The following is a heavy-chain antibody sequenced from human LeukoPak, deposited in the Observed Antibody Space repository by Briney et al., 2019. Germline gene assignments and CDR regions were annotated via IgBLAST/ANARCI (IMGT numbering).Heavy chain of an antibody. CDR3: ARHPTVLRFLEWLIPTPDY. J-gene: IGHJ4*02. D-gene: IGHD3-3*01. Sequence: NSSETLSLTCTVSGGSISSYYWSWIRQPPGKGLEWIGSIYYSGSTYYNPSLKSRVTISVDTSKNQFSLKLSSVTAADTAVYYCARHPTVLRFLEWLIPTPDYWGQGTLVTVSS. CDR2: IYYSGST. V-gene: IGHV4-39*01. CDR1: GGSISSYY.